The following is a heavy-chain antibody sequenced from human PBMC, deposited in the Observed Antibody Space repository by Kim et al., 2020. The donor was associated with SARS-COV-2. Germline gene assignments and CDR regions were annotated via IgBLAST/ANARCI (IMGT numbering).Heavy chain of an antibody. CDR2: INIPDGDT. Sequence: ASVKVSCKASAFSSIPGFSWVRQGPGQRFEWMGWINIPDGDTQYAPRFQGRLTLTRDTSTSTAYMELRSLRSDDTAVYYCTRDRFYYYGMDVWGQGTTVTVSS. CDR3: TRDRFYYYGMDV. J-gene: IGHJ6*02. V-gene: IGHV1-18*01. CDR1: AFSSIPG.